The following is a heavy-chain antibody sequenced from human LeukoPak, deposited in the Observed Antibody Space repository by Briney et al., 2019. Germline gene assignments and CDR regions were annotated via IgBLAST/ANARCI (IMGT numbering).Heavy chain of an antibody. V-gene: IGHV4-59*01. J-gene: IGHJ5*02. CDR3: ARGEGYCSSTSCYIWFDP. CDR1: GGSISSYY. CDR2: IYYSGST. Sequence: SETLSLTCTVSGGSISSYYWSWIRQPPGKGLEWIGYIYYSGSTNYNPSLKSRVTISVDTSKNQLSLKLSSVTAADTAVYYCARGEGYCSSTSCYIWFDPWGQGTLVTVPS. D-gene: IGHD2-2*02.